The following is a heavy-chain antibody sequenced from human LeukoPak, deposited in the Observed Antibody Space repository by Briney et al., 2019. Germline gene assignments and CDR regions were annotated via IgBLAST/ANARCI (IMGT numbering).Heavy chain of an antibody. Sequence: PGGSLRLSCAASGFTFSSYAMHWVRQAPGKGLEWVAVISYDGSNKYYADSVKGRFTISRDNSKNTLYLQMNSLRAEDTAVYYCAGGDSYGYLAYGMDVWGQGTTVTVSS. D-gene: IGHD5-18*01. CDR3: AGGDSYGYLAYGMDV. J-gene: IGHJ6*02. V-gene: IGHV3-30-3*01. CDR1: GFTFSSYA. CDR2: ISYDGSNK.